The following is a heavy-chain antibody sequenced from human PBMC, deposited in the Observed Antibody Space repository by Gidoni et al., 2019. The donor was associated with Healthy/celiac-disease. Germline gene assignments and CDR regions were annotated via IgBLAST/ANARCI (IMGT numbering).Heavy chain of an antibody. V-gene: IGHV3-23*01. CDR2: ISGSGGST. Sequence: EVQLLESGGGLVQPGGSLSLSWSASGFTFSGYAMSWVRQAPGKGLDWVSAISGSGGSTYDADSVKGRFTISRDNSKNTLYLQMNSRRAEDTAVYYCAHDGWFDPWGQGTLVTVSS. J-gene: IGHJ5*02. CDR1: GFTFSGYA. CDR3: AHDGWFDP.